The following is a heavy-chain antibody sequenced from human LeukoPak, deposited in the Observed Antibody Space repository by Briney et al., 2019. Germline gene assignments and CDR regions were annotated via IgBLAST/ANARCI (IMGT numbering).Heavy chain of an antibody. CDR1: GDTVSSNSAA. V-gene: IGHV6-1*01. CDR3: ARDLPEAPVVPILAFDI. Sequence: SQTLSLTCAISGDTVSSNSAAWNWIRQSPSRGLEWLGRTYYRSKWYNDYAVSVKSRITINPDTSKNQFSLQLNSVTPEDTAVYYCARDLPEAPVVPILAFDIWGQGTMVTVSS. D-gene: IGHD2-15*01. J-gene: IGHJ3*02. CDR2: TYYRSKWYN.